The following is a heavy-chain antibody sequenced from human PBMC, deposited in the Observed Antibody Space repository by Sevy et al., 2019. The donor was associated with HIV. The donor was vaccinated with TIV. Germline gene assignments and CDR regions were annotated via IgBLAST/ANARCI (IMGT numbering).Heavy chain of an antibody. Sequence: GGSLRLSCAASGFSFSKYGMHWVRQAPGKGLEWVALIWYDGSSEYYADSVKGRFTISRDNSNNPLYLQVNSLRAEDTAVDYCVRGADYYDRGGANCDSWGQGTLVTVSS. CDR3: VRGADYYDRGGANCDS. CDR2: IWYDGSSE. V-gene: IGHV3-33*01. D-gene: IGHD3-22*01. J-gene: IGHJ4*02. CDR1: GFSFSKYG.